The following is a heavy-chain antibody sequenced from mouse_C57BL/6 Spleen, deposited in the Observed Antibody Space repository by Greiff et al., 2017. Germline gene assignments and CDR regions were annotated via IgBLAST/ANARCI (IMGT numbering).Heavy chain of an antibody. CDR2: ISYSGST. CDR3: ARDRDSTGGGAMDY. Sequence: EVKLMESGPGMVKPSQSLSLTCTVTGYSITSGYDWHWIRHFPGNKLEWMGYISYSGSTNYNPSLKSRISITHDTSKNHFFLKLNSVTTEDTATYYCARDRDSTGGGAMDYWGQGTSVTVSS. V-gene: IGHV3-1*01. D-gene: IGHD4-1*01. J-gene: IGHJ4*01. CDR1: GYSITSGYD.